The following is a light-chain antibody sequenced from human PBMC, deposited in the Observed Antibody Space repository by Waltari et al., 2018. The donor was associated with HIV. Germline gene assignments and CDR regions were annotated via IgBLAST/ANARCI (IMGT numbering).Light chain of an antibody. CDR2: WAS. CDR3: QQYYSVPPT. CDR1: QTVLYTSNNINY. J-gene: IGKJ1*01. V-gene: IGKV4-1*01. Sequence: DIVMTQSPDSLAVSLGERATINCKSSQTVLYTSNNINYLAWYQQKPGQPTKLLLYWASTRESGVPDRFICSGSETDFTLTISRLQAVDVAVYFCQQYYSVPPTFGQGTKVEIK.